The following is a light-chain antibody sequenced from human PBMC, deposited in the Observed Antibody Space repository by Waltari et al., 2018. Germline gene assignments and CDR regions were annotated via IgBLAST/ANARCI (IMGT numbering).Light chain of an antibody. CDR3: QQANSFPIT. V-gene: IGKV1-12*01. J-gene: IGKJ5*01. CDR1: QGISRW. Sequence: DIQMTQSPSSVSASVGDRVTITCRASQGISRWLAWYQQKPGKAPKLLIYATSNLQSGVPSRFSGSGSWTHFTLTVSSLQPEDFAIYYCQQANSFPITFGQGTRLEIK. CDR2: ATS.